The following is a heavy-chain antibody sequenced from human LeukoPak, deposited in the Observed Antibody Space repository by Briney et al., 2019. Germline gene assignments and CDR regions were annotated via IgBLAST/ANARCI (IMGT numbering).Heavy chain of an antibody. J-gene: IGHJ4*02. CDR2: ISGIGGST. CDR1: GFTFSSHA. D-gene: IGHD6-13*01. Sequence: GGSLRLSCAGSGFTFSSHAMSWVRQAPGKGLEWVSDISGIGGSTYYADSVKGRFTISRDNSKNTLYLQMNSLRAEDTAVYYCAKMRSLGAAAGKYIDYWGQGTLVTVSS. V-gene: IGHV3-23*01. CDR3: AKMRSLGAAAGKYIDY.